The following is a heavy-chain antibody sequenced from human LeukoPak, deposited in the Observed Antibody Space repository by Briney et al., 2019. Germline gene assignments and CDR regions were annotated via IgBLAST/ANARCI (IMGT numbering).Heavy chain of an antibody. D-gene: IGHD3-22*01. CDR3: ARDRGWRTSGYYLYHFDY. CDR2: IKDDGSEE. V-gene: IGHV3-7*01. Sequence: TGGSLRLSCAASGFNFNNYWMSWLRQAPGKGLEWVANIKDDGSEEYYVDSVKGRFTISRDNAKNSLYLEMSSLRVEDTAVYYCARDRGWRTSGYYLYHFDYWGQGTLVTFAS. J-gene: IGHJ4*02. CDR1: GFNFNNYW.